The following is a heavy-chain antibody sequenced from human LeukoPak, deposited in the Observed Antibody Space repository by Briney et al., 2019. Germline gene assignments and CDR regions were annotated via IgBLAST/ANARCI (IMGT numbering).Heavy chain of an antibody. CDR2: ISGSGGST. D-gene: IGHD6-13*01. CDR1: GFTFSSYA. V-gene: IGHV3-23*01. J-gene: IGHJ6*03. Sequence: SGGSLRLSCAASGFTFSSYAMSWVRQAPGKGLEWVSAISGSGGSTYYADSVKGRFTISRDNSKNTLYLQMNSLRAEDTAVYYCAKVAYSSSWYTYYYYYMDVWGKGTTVTVSS. CDR3: AKVAYSSSWYTYYYYYMDV.